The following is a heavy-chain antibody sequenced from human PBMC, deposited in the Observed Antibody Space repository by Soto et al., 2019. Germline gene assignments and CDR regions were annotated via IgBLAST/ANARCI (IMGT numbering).Heavy chain of an antibody. CDR2: VVPILGTP. Sequence: QVQLVQSGAEVKEPGSSVKVSCEASGGSFETFIMNWVRQTPGRGLEWMGGVVPILGTPTYAERYKGKVKISATRSAGTSQMEVTSLRSEHSGIYYCASNGPYGTSRSGIDVWGQGTTVIVSS. J-gene: IGHJ6*02. CDR1: GGSFETFI. CDR3: ASNGPYGTSRSGIDV. D-gene: IGHD3-10*01. V-gene: IGHV1-69*01.